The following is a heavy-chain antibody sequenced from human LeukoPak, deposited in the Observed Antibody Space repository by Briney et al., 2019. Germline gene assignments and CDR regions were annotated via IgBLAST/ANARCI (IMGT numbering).Heavy chain of an antibody. CDR3: ARRRYSSSWYGTDY. Sequence: GGSLRLSCAASGFTVSSNYMSWVRQAPGKGLEWVSIIYGGGATYYADSVKGRFTISRDNSKNTLYLQMDSLRAEDTAVYYCARRRYSSSWYGTDYWGQGTLVTVSS. V-gene: IGHV3-66*04. J-gene: IGHJ4*02. CDR1: GFTVSSNY. CDR2: IYGGGAT. D-gene: IGHD6-13*01.